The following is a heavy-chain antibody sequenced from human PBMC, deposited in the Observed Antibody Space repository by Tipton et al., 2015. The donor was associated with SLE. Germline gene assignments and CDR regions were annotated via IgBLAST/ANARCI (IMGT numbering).Heavy chain of an antibody. Sequence: SLRLSCAASGFTFSSYAMHWVRQAPGKGLEWVAVISYDGSNKYYADSVKGRFTMSRDNSKNTLYLQMNSLRGEDTAVHFCASSLLAGIDYWGRGTLVTVSS. CDR3: ASSLLAGIDY. J-gene: IGHJ4*02. D-gene: IGHD3-10*01. CDR2: ISYDGSNK. V-gene: IGHV3-30*04. CDR1: GFTFSSYA.